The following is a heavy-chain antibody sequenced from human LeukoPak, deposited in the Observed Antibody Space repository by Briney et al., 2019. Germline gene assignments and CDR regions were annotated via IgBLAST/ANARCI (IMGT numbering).Heavy chain of an antibody. CDR3: ARDGRFGELSDY. CDR2: ISAYNGNT. V-gene: IGHV1-18*01. CDR1: GYTFISYG. J-gene: IGHJ4*02. D-gene: IGHD3-10*01. Sequence: GASVKVSCKASGYTFISYGISWMRQAPGQGLEWMGWISAYNGNTNYAQKLQGRVTMTTDTSTSTAYMELRSLRSDDTAVYHCARDGRFGELSDYWGQGTLVTVSS.